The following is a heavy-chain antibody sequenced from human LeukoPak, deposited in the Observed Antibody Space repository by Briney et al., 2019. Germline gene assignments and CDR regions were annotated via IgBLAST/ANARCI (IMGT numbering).Heavy chain of an antibody. D-gene: IGHD3-16*01. CDR1: GGSINTYY. Sequence: SETLSLTCTVSGGSINTYYWNWLRQPPGEGLEWIGYVYTSGSTNLNPALKSRVTISLDTSKNQSSLKLTSVTAADTAVYYCARGAPSLYYYYMDIWGKGTSVTVSS. CDR2: VYTSGST. V-gene: IGHV4-4*09. CDR3: ARGAPSLYYYYMDI. J-gene: IGHJ6*03.